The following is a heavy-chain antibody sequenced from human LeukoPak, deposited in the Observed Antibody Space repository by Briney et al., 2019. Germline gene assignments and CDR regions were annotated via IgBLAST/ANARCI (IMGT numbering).Heavy chain of an antibody. CDR2: IYSGGST. CDR3: VRGVYYDSSGYYDY. J-gene: IGHJ4*02. CDR1: GFTVSSNY. D-gene: IGHD3-22*01. V-gene: IGHV3-66*01. Sequence: PGGSLRLSCAASGFTVSSNYMSWVRQAPGKGLEWVSVIYSGGSTYYADSVKGRFTISRDNSKNTLYLQMNSLRAEDTAVYYCVRGVYYDSSGYYDYWGQGTLVTVSS.